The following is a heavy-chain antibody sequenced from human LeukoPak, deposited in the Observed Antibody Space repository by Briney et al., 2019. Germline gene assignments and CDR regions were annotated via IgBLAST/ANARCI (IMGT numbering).Heavy chain of an antibody. Sequence: PSETLSLTCAVSDYSISSGHYWVWIRQPPGKGLEWIGSIYHSGSTYYNPSLKSRVTISVDTSKNQFSLKLSSVTAADTAVYYCARTYGDFDFWYFAVWGRGTLVTVSS. CDR1: DYSISSGHY. CDR2: IYHSGST. V-gene: IGHV4-38-2*01. J-gene: IGHJ2*01. CDR3: ARTYGDFDFWYFAV. D-gene: IGHD4-17*01.